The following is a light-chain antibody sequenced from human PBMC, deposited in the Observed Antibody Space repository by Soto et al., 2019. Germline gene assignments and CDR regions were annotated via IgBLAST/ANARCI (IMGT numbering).Light chain of an antibody. Sequence: ETVITQSPATMSLSPGERATLSCRASQSVSSKLAWYQQKPGQAPRLLIYGASNRATGIPDRFSGSGSGTEFTLTISSLQSEDFAVYSCQQYDNWPVTFGQGTKVDIK. CDR2: GAS. V-gene: IGKV3D-15*01. CDR1: QSVSSK. CDR3: QQYDNWPVT. J-gene: IGKJ1*01.